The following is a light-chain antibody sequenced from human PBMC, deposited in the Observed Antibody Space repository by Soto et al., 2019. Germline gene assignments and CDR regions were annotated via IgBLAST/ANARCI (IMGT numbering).Light chain of an antibody. CDR2: DAS. CDR3: HQRQYWPPIT. Sequence: EIVMTQSPATLSVCPGERATLSCRTSLSVSVYLDWYQQKPGQAPRLLISDASNRATGIPARFSGSGSGTDFTLTISSLEPEDFAVYYCHQRQYWPPITFGQGTRLEIK. CDR1: LSVSVY. V-gene: IGKV3-11*01. J-gene: IGKJ5*01.